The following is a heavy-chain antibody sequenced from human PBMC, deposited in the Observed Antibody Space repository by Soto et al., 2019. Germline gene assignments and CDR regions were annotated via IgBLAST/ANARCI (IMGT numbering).Heavy chain of an antibody. Sequence: PSQTLSLTCTVSGGSISSSSYYWGWIRQPPGKGLEWIGSIYYSGSTYYNPSLKSRVTISVDTSKNQFSLKLSSVTAADTAVYYCAKGGSGSYSHAFDVWGQGTMVT. CDR3: AKGGSGSYSHAFDV. CDR2: IYYSGST. V-gene: IGHV4-39*01. J-gene: IGHJ3*01. D-gene: IGHD3-10*01. CDR1: GGSISSSSYY.